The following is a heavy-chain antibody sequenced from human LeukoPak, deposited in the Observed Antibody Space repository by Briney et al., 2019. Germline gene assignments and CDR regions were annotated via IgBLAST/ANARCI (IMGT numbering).Heavy chain of an antibody. CDR2: IYYSGST. CDR1: GGSISSSSYY. J-gene: IGHJ5*02. V-gene: IGHV4-39*07. Sequence: PETLSLTCTVSGGSISSSSYYWGWIRQPPGKGLEWIGSIYYSGSTYYNPSLKSRVTISVDTSKNQFSLKLSSVTAADTAVYYCARATGYYDSSGFYNWFDPWGQGTLVTVSS. D-gene: IGHD3-22*01. CDR3: ARATGYYDSSGFYNWFDP.